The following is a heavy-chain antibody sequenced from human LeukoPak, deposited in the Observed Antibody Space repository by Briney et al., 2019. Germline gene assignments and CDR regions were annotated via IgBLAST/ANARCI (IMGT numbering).Heavy chain of an antibody. CDR3: AKARPLDIVVVVTAYDS. CDR2: IRASGGST. V-gene: IGHV3-23*01. Sequence: GGSLRLSCAASGFTFSSYAMSWVRQAPGKGLEWGSAIRASGGSTYYADSVKGRYTISRDNSKNRLYLQMNSLRAEDTAVYYCAKARPLDIVVVVTAYDSWGQGTLVTVSS. D-gene: IGHD2-15*01. J-gene: IGHJ5*01. CDR1: GFTFSSYA.